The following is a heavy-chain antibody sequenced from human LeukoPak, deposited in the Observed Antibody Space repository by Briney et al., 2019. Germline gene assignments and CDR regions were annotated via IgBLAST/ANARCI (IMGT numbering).Heavy chain of an antibody. Sequence: SETLSLTCTVSGGSISSYYWSWIRQPPGKGLEWIGYIYYSGSTNYNPPLKSRVTISADTSKKQFSLKLSSVTAAGRAVYYCARSSVGSSGYYPSFYYYYGMDVWGQGTTVTVSS. CDR1: GGSISSYY. V-gene: IGHV4-59*08. CDR2: IYYSGST. J-gene: IGHJ6*02. CDR3: ARSSVGSSGYYPSFYYYYGMDV. D-gene: IGHD3-22*01.